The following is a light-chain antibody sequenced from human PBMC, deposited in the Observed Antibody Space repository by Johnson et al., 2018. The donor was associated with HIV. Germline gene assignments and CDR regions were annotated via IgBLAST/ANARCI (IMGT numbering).Light chain of an antibody. CDR1: SSPIGSNT. V-gene: IGLV1-51*01. CDR3: GTWDSSLRVGF. Sequence: VLTQPPSASGTPGPRVTISCSGSSSPIGSNTVNWYQQIPGTAPTLIIYANAKRPSGLPDRFSGSKSGTSATLGITGLQTGDAADYYCGTWDSSLRVGFFGCGTKVT. J-gene: IGLJ1*01. CDR2: ANA.